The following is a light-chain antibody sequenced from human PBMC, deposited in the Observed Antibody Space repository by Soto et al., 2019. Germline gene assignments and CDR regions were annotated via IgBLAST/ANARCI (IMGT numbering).Light chain of an antibody. Sequence: DILMTQSPSTLSASVGDTVTITCRASQSISKWVAWYQQKAGKAPNVLIFDASNSEKGVPSRFSGSGSGTEFTLHITGLQPEDFATYYCHQYDSYPYTFGQGTKLEI. J-gene: IGKJ2*01. CDR1: QSISKW. CDR2: DAS. V-gene: IGKV1-5*01. CDR3: HQYDSYPYT.